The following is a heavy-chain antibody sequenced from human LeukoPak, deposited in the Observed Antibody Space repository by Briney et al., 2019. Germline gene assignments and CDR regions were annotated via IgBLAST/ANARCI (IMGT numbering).Heavy chain of an antibody. Sequence: ASVKVSCKASGYTFTGYYMHWVRQAPGQGLEWMGWINPNSGGTNYAQKFQGRVTMTRDTSISTAYMELSRLRSDDTAVYYCARGSDTAMVLSWFDPWGQGTLVTVSS. CDR2: INPNSGGT. J-gene: IGHJ5*02. D-gene: IGHD5-18*01. V-gene: IGHV1-2*02. CDR1: GYTFTGYY. CDR3: ARGSDTAMVLSWFDP.